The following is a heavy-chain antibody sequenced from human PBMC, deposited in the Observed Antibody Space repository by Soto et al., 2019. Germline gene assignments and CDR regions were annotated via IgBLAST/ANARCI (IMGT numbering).Heavy chain of an antibody. CDR3: AGGGDGHDGAGGGMDV. CDR2: IWHDGSKK. CDR1: GFIFNRYG. J-gene: IGHJ6*02. V-gene: IGHV3-33*01. Sequence: QAQLVESGGDVVQPGTSLRLSCAVSGFIFNRYGMHWVRQAPGKGLEWVAVIWHDGSKKLYADSVRGRFTNSRDDSKNXLVLQMNSLGVGGTAVYYCAGGGDGHDGAGGGMDVWGQGTTVTASS. D-gene: IGHD3-10*01.